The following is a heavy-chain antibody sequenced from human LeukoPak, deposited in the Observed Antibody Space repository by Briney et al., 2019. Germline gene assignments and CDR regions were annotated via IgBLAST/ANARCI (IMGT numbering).Heavy chain of an antibody. V-gene: IGHV3-30*02. D-gene: IGHD2-2*01. J-gene: IGHJ4*02. CDR3: AKDWRRYCSSTSCYLSYFDY. CDR1: GFTFSSYG. CDR2: IRYDGSNK. Sequence: GGSLRLSCAASGFTFSSYGMHWVRQAPGKGLEWVAFIRYDGSNKYYADSVKGRVTISRDNSKNTLYLQMNSLRAEDTAVYYCAKDWRRYCSSTSCYLSYFDYWGQGTLVTVSS.